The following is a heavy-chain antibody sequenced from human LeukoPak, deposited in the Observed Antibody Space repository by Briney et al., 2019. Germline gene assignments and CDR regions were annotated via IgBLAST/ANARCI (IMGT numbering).Heavy chain of an antibody. CDR3: ARAGTYYDFWSAQGAFDI. D-gene: IGHD3-3*01. V-gene: IGHV1-69*01. CDR2: IIPIFGTA. Sequence: GASVKVSCKASGGTFSSYAISWVRQAPGQGLEWMGGIIPIFGTANYAQKFQGRVTITADESTSTAYMELSSLRSEDTAVYYCARAGTYYDFWSAQGAFDIWGQGTMVTVSS. J-gene: IGHJ3*02. CDR1: GGTFSSYA.